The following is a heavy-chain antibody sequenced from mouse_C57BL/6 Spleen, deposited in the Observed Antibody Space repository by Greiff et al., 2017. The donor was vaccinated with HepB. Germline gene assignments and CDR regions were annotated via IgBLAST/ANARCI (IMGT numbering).Heavy chain of an antibody. CDR2: ISSGGDYI. CDR1: GFTFSSYA. Sequence: EVMLVESGEGLVKPGGSLKLSCAASGFTFSSYAMSWVRQTPEKRLEWVAYISSGGDYIYYADTVKGRFTISRDNARNTLYLQMSSLKSEDTAMYYCTRDSPGLYFDYWGQGTTLTVSS. CDR3: TRDSPGLYFDY. D-gene: IGHD3-2*02. V-gene: IGHV5-9-1*02. J-gene: IGHJ2*01.